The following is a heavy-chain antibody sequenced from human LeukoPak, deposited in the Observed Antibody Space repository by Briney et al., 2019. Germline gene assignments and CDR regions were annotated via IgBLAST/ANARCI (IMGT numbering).Heavy chain of an antibody. V-gene: IGHV3-74*01. CDR2: ISSDGSST. J-gene: IGHJ2*01. Sequence: GGSLRLSCAAAGFTFSSYWMHWVRQAAGNGLVWVSRISSDGSSTTYADSVKGRFTNSGDNAKNTQYLQMNSLTPEDTAVYYCAREGQWLAEVDFWGRGTLVTVSS. CDR3: AREGQWLAEVDF. D-gene: IGHD6-19*01. CDR1: GFTFSSYW.